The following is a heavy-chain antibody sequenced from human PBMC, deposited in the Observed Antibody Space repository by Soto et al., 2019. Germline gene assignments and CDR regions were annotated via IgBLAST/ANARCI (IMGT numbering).Heavy chain of an antibody. CDR3: ARAEDECISTSCFAGDYYYYYDMDV. CDR1: GFTFSSYA. D-gene: IGHD2-2*01. CDR2: ISYDGSNK. Sequence: QVQLVESGGGVVQPGRSLRLSCAASGFTFSSYAMHWVRQAPGKGLEWVAVISYDGSNKYYADSVKGRFTISRDNSKNTLYLQMHSLRAEDTAVYCCARAEDECISTSCFAGDYYYYYDMDVWGQGTTVTVSS. J-gene: IGHJ6*02. V-gene: IGHV3-30*14.